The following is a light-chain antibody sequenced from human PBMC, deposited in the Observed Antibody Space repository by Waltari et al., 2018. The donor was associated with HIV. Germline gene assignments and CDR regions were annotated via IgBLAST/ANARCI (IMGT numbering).Light chain of an antibody. CDR3: MQSLQTPT. V-gene: IGKV2-28*01. Sequence: DIVMTQSPLSLPVTPGEPASISCRSSQTLLHSNGYNYLDWYLQKPEQSPQLLFYLGSKRDSGVPDRCSGSGAGKDFTLNISRVEDEDVGVYYCMQSLQTPTFGGGTKVEIK. CDR2: LGS. CDR1: QTLLHSNGYNY. J-gene: IGKJ4*01.